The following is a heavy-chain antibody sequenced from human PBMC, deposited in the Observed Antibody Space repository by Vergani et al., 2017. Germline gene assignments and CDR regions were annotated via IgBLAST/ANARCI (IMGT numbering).Heavy chain of an antibody. CDR1: GFTFSSYA. J-gene: IGHJ4*02. CDR3: ARDRDIVVVPAAIAAAAPGGYFDY. V-gene: IGHV3-30-3*01. CDR2: ISYDGSNK. Sequence: QVQLVESGGGVVQPGRSLRLSCAASGFTFSSYAMHWVRQAPGKGLEWVAVISYDGSNKYYADSVKGRFTISRDNSKNTLYLQMNSLRAEDTAVYYCARDRDIVVVPAAIAAAAPGGYFDYWGQGTLVTVSS. D-gene: IGHD2-2*02.